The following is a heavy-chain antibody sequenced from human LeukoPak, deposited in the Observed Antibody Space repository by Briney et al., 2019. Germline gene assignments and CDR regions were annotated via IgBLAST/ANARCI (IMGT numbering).Heavy chain of an antibody. Sequence: GGSLRLSCAASGFTFRNYWMGWVRQAPGKGLEWVANTKPDGSAEYYADSVRGRFTTSRDNANNFLYLQMNSLRAEDTAVYYCARGDRGIVATIRYWGQGTLVTVSS. CDR3: ARGDRGIVATIRY. CDR2: TKPDGSAE. J-gene: IGHJ4*02. CDR1: GFTFRNYW. D-gene: IGHD5-12*01. V-gene: IGHV3-7*03.